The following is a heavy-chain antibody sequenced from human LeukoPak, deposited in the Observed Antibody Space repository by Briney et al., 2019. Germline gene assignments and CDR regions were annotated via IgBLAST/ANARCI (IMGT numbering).Heavy chain of an antibody. CDR2: MNPNTGRT. CDR1: RYTFTSYD. D-gene: IGHD3-22*01. CDR3: ARLSQTPDYYSNGGYYYLGY. J-gene: IGHJ4*02. V-gene: IGHV1-8*01. Sequence: ASVKVSCKASRYTFTSYDINWVREAAGQRLEWMGWMNPNTGRTGFAQKFQGRLTMTRDASISTAYMELSSLRSDDTAVYYCARLSQTPDYYSNGGYYYLGYWGQGTPVNVSS.